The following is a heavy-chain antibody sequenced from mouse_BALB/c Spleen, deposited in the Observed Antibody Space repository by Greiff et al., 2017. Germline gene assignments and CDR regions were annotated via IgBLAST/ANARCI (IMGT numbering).Heavy chain of an antibody. J-gene: IGHJ4*01. D-gene: IGHD2-1*01. CDR2: IDPENGDT. V-gene: IGHV14-4*02. CDR1: GFNIKDYY. CDR3: LYGNSYAMDY. Sequence: EVQLQESGAELVRSGASVKLSCTASGFNIKDYYMHWVKQRPEQGLEWIGWIDPENGDTEYAPKFQGKATMTADTSSNTAYLQLSSLTSEDTAVYYCLYGNSYAMDYWGQGTSVTVSS.